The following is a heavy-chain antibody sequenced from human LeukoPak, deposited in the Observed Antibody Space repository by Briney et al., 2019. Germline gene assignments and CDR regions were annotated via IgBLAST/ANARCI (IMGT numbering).Heavy chain of an antibody. V-gene: IGHV1-2*02. D-gene: IGHD5-12*01. Sequence: ASVKVSCKASGYTFTGYYVHWLRQAPGQGLEWVAWINPNSGATNYAPKFQGRVTLTRDTSITTAYMEVSRLRSHETAVYYCERDFGRYSGYDFDLWGQGTLVTVSS. CDR3: ERDFGRYSGYDFDL. J-gene: IGHJ4*02. CDR2: INPNSGAT. CDR1: GYTFTGYY.